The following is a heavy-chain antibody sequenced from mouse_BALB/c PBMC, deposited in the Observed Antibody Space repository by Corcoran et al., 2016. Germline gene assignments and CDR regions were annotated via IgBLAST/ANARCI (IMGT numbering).Heavy chain of an antibody. J-gene: IGHJ2*01. V-gene: IGHV14-3*02. CDR1: GFNIKDTY. Sequence: EVQLQQSGAELVKPGASVKLSCTASGFNIKDTYIHWMKQRPEQGLEWIGSINPANGNTKYDPKFQGKATMTADTSSNTAYLQLSSLTSEATAVYYCARSREGNYVVYWGQGTTLTVSS. CDR3: ARSREGNYVVY. CDR2: INPANGNT.